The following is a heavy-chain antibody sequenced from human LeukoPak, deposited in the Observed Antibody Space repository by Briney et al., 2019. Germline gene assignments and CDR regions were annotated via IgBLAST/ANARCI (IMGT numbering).Heavy chain of an antibody. CDR1: GYSFIGYS. CDR2: INPNTGGT. Sequence: ASVKVSCKASGYSFIGYSMHWVRQAPGQGLEWMGWINPNTGGTNYAQKFQGRVTMTRDTSISTAYMELSSLRSDDTAVYHCAREYVADSSPLFDYWCQGSLVTVSS. CDR3: AREYVADSSPLFDY. J-gene: IGHJ4*02. V-gene: IGHV1-2*02. D-gene: IGHD6-13*01.